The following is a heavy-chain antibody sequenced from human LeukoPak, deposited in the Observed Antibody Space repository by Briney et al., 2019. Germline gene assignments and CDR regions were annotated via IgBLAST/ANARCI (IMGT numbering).Heavy chain of an antibody. CDR1: GGTFSSYA. J-gene: IGHJ4*02. CDR3: ARVFPYDSSGYYYGY. V-gene: IGHV1-69*06. D-gene: IGHD3-22*01. Sequence: SVKVSCKASGGTFSSYAISWVRQAPGQGLEWMGGIIPIFGTANYAQKFQGRVTITADKFTSTAYMELSSLRSEDTAVYYCARVFPYDSSGYYYGYWGQGTLVTVSS. CDR2: IIPIFGTA.